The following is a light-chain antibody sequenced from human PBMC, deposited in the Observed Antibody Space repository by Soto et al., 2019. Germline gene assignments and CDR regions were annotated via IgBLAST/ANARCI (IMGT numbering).Light chain of an antibody. CDR3: SSYTSSSTLV. CDR2: EVI. CDR1: SSDVDTHNY. J-gene: IGLJ2*01. V-gene: IGLV2-14*01. Sequence: QSALTQPASVSGSPGQSTTISCTATSSDVDTHNYVSWYQQYPGKAPKLMIYEVINRPSGVSNRFSGSKSGNTASLIISGLQAEDEADYYCSSYTSSSTLVFGGGTKLTVL.